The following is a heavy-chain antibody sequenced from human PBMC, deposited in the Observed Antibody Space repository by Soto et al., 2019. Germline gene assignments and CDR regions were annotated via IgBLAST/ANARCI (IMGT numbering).Heavy chain of an antibody. J-gene: IGHJ3*02. CDR2: ISGSGGST. Sequence: GSLRLSCAASGFTFSSYAMSWVRQAPGKGLEWVSAISGSGGSTYYADSVKGRFTISRDNSKNTLYLQMNSLRAEDTAVYYCAKDGSGGEIAVATNAFDIWGQGTMVTVSS. V-gene: IGHV3-23*01. CDR1: GFTFSSYA. CDR3: AKDGSGGEIAVATNAFDI. D-gene: IGHD6-19*01.